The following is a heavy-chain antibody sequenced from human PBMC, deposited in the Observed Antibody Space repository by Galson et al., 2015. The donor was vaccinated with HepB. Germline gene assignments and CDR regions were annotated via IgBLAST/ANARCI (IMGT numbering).Heavy chain of an antibody. CDR3: ARGLYCSGPSCQGGGWFDP. CDR2: ISKSRRT. CDR1: GGSISSYS. V-gene: IGHV4-4*07. J-gene: IGHJ5*02. Sequence: SETLSLTCTVSGGSISSYSWSWIRQPAGKGQEWIGYISKSRRTNYNPSLKSRVTMSVDTSKNQFSLILTSLTAADTAVYYCARGLYCSGPSCQGGGWFDPWGQGTLVTVSS. D-gene: IGHD2-2*01.